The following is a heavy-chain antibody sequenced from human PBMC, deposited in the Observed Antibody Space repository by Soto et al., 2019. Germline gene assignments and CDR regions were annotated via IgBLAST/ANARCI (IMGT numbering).Heavy chain of an antibody. J-gene: IGHJ4*02. CDR2: IGTAGDT. Sequence: PVGSLRLSCAASGFTFSSYDMHWVRQATGKGLEWVSAIGTAGDTYYPGSVKGRFTISRENAKNSLYLQMNSLRAGDTAVYYCARGLRSTMVRGVLYFDYWGQGTLVTVSS. CDR3: ARGLRSTMVRGVLYFDY. CDR1: GFTFSSYD. V-gene: IGHV3-13*04. D-gene: IGHD3-10*01.